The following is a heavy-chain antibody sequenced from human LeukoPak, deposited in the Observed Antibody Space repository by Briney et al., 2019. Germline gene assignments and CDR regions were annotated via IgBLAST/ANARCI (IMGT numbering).Heavy chain of an antibody. J-gene: IGHJ6*04. CDR3: AELGITMIGGV. CDR2: IKQDGVVE. V-gene: IGHV3-7*01. CDR1: LVTFSIYL. D-gene: IGHD3-10*02. Sequence: AGGCLRLSCAPSLVTFSIYLMSSVRQAPGKGLWWVANIKQDGVVEYSVGSVKGRVTISRDNANDSLYLQMNSLRAEDTAVYYCAELGITMIGGVWGKGTTVTISS.